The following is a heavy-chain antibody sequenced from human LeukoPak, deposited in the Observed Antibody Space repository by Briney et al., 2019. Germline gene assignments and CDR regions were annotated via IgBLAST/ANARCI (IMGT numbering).Heavy chain of an antibody. D-gene: IGHD6-13*01. Sequence: SETLSLTCAVYGGSFSGYYRRWIRQPPGKGLEWIGEINHSGSTNYNPSLKSRVTISVDTSKNQFSLKLSSVTAADTAVYYCARAFSSQSFDYWGQGTLVTVSS. CDR2: INHSGST. CDR1: GGSFSGYY. V-gene: IGHV4-34*01. CDR3: ARAFSSQSFDY. J-gene: IGHJ4*02.